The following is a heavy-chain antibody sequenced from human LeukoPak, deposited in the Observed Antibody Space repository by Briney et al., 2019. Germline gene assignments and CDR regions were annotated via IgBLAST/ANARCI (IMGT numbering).Heavy chain of an antibody. CDR1: GFTFSDYY. J-gene: IGHJ3*02. CDR2: ISSSGGTI. CDR3: ARDREPTDAFDI. Sequence: GGSLRLSCVASGFTFSDYYMSWLRQAPGTGLECVSYISSSGGTIYYADSVKGRFTISRDNAKNSLYLQMNSLRAEDTAVYYCARDREPTDAFDIWGQGTMVTVSS. V-gene: IGHV3-11*01. D-gene: IGHD1-26*01.